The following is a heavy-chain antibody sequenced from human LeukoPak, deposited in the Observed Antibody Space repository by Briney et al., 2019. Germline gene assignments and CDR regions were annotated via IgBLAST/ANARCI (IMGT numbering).Heavy chain of an antibody. J-gene: IGHJ5*02. Sequence: PGGSLRLSCAASGFTFSNYAMSWVRQAPGKGLEWVSAISGSGGSTYYADSVKGRFTISRDNSKNTLYLQMDSLRAEDTAVYYCAIAGEQQTLNPWGQGTLVTVSS. V-gene: IGHV3-23*01. CDR1: GFTFSNYA. D-gene: IGHD6-13*01. CDR2: ISGSGGST. CDR3: AIAGEQQTLNP.